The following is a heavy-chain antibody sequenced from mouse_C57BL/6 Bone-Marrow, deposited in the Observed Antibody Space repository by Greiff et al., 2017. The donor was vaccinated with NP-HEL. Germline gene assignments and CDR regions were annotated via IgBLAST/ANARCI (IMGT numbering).Heavy chain of an antibody. CDR1: GYTFTDYN. CDR2: INPNNGGT. Sequence: VQLQQSGPELVKPGASVKIPCKASGYTFTDYNMDWVKQSHGKSLEWIGDINPNNGGTIYNQKFKGKATLTVDKSSSTAYMELRSLTSEDTAVYYCARAGTKGRLYFDYWGQGTTLTVSS. J-gene: IGHJ2*01. CDR3: ARAGTKGRLYFDY. D-gene: IGHD4-1*01. V-gene: IGHV1-18*01.